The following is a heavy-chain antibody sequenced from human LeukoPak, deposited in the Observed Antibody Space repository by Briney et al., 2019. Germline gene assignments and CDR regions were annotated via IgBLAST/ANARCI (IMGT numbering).Heavy chain of an antibody. CDR1: GFTFSSYS. V-gene: IGHV3-23*01. Sequence: GGSLRLSCAASGFTFSSYSMNWVRQAPGMGLEWVSAISGSGGSTYYADSVKGRFTISRDNSKNTLFLQMNSLRAEDTAVYYCAKHYGEAPDFDLWGRGTLVTVSS. CDR2: ISGSGGST. J-gene: IGHJ2*01. D-gene: IGHD4-17*01. CDR3: AKHYGEAPDFDL.